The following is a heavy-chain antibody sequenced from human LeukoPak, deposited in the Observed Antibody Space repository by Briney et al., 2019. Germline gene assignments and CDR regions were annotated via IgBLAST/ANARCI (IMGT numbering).Heavy chain of an antibody. D-gene: IGHD4-17*01. CDR1: GFTFSSYS. V-gene: IGHV3-21*01. J-gene: IGHJ3*02. CDR2: ISSSSSYI. Sequence: PGGSLRLSCAASGFTFSSYSMNWVRQAPGKGLEWVSSISSSSSYIYYADSVKGRFTISRDNAKNSQHLQMNSLRAEDTAVYYCARDLGLRQAFDIRGQGTMVTVSS. CDR3: ARDLGLRQAFDI.